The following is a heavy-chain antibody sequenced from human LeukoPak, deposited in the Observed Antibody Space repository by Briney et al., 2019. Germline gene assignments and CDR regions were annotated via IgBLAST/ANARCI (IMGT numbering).Heavy chain of an antibody. D-gene: IGHD6-19*01. CDR2: ISGSGAST. J-gene: IGHJ3*02. CDR3: AKSREASSGSPEFI. Sequence: GGSLRLSCAASGFTFNTYAITWVRQAPGKGLEWVSAISGSGASTYYADSVKGRFTISRDNSKNTLYLQMNSLRAEDTAVYYCAKSREASSGSPEFIWGQGTMVTVSS. CDR1: GFTFNTYA. V-gene: IGHV3-23*01.